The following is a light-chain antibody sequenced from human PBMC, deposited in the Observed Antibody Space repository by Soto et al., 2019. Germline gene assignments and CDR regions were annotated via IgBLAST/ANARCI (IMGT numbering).Light chain of an antibody. V-gene: IGLV2-14*01. CDR3: SSYTTTSTRVV. CDR1: SSDIGGYNF. Sequence: QSVLTQPASVSGSPGQSITISCTGTSSDIGGYNFVSWYQQHPGKAPKLMIFEVNNRPSGISNRFSGPKSGNTASLTISGLQAEDEADYYCSSYTTTSTRVVFGGGTKLTVL. J-gene: IGLJ2*01. CDR2: EVN.